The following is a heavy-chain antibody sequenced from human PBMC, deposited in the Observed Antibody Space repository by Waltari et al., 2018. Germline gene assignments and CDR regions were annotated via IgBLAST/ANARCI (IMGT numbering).Heavy chain of an antibody. D-gene: IGHD6-13*01. V-gene: IGHV3-23*01. J-gene: IGHJ4*02. CDR1: GFTCSSYA. CDR3: AKRAAAAQNYYFDY. Sequence: EVQLLESGGGLVQPGCSLRPSCSASGFTCSSYAMSWVRQSPGKGLEWVSAISGSGGSTYYADSVKGRFTISRDNSKNTLYLQMNSLRAEDTAVYYCAKRAAAAQNYYFDYWGQGTLVTVSS. CDR2: ISGSGGST.